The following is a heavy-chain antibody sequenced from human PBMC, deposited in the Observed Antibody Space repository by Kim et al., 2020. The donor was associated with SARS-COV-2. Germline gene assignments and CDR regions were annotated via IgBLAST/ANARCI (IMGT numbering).Heavy chain of an antibody. J-gene: IGHJ5*02. CDR3: ARDGCSSTSCYYRVSWFDT. D-gene: IGHD2-2*01. Sequence: SVKVSCKASGGTFSSYAISWVRQAPGQGLEWMGGIIPIFGTANYAQKFQGRVTITADESTSTAYMELSSLRSEDTAVYYCARDGCSSTSCYYRVSWFDTWGQGTLVTVSS. CDR2: IIPIFGTA. CDR1: GGTFSSYA. V-gene: IGHV1-69*13.